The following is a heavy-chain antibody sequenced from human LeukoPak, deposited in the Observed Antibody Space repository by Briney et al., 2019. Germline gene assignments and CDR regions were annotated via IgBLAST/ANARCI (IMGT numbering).Heavy chain of an antibody. V-gene: IGHV3-23*01. CDR2: ISGSGGST. D-gene: IGHD2-15*01. Sequence: GGSLRLSCAGSGFTFSSYAMSWVRQAPGKGLEWVSAISGSGGSTYYADSVKGRFTISRDNSKNTLYLQMNSLRAEDTAVYYCASRAWVCSGGSCFDYWGQGTLVTVSS. CDR1: GFTFSSYA. J-gene: IGHJ4*02. CDR3: ASRAWVCSGGSCFDY.